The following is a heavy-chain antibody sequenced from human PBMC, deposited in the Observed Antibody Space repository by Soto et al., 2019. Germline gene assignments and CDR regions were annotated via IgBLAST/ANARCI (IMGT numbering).Heavy chain of an antibody. CDR1: GGSISSSY. CDR2: IYYSGST. D-gene: IGHD6-13*01. CDR3: ASLSAAGTIEY. J-gene: IGHJ4*02. V-gene: IGHV4-59*13. Sequence: SETLSLTCSVSGGSISSSYWSWIRQPPGKGLEWIGYIYYSGSTNYNPSLNSRVTISLDTSRNQFSLKLSSVTAADTAVYYCASLSAAGTIEYWGQGALVTVSS.